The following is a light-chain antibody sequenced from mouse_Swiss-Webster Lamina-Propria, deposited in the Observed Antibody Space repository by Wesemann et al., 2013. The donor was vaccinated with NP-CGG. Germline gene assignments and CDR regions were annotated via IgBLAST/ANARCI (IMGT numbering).Light chain of an antibody. Sequence: DIQMTQTTSSLSASLGDRVTISCSASQGISNYLNWYQQKPDGTVKLLIYYTSSLHSGVPSRFSGRWVWDRLLPLTISNLEPEDIATYYCQQYSKLPYTFGGGTKLEIK. V-gene: IGKV10-94*01. J-gene: IGKJ2*01. CDR2: YTS. CDR1: QGISNY. CDR3: QQYSKLPYT.